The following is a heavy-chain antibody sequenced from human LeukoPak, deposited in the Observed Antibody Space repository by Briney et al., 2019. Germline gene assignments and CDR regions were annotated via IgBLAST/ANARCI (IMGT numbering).Heavy chain of an antibody. CDR3: ARDPGGDCSGGSCSIYYYYYYMDV. V-gene: IGHV3-21*01. CDR2: ISSSSSYI. J-gene: IGHJ6*03. Sequence: PGGSLRLSCAASGFTFSSYSVNWVRQAPGKGLEWVSSISSSSSYIYYADSVKGRFTISRDNAKNSLYLQMNSLRAEDTAVYYCARDPGGDCSGGSCSIYYYYYYMDVWGKGTTVTVSS. CDR1: GFTFSSYS. D-gene: IGHD2-15*01.